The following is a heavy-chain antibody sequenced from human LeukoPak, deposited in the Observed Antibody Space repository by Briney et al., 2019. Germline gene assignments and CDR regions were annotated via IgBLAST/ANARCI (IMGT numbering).Heavy chain of an antibody. CDR2: IWYGGSNN. CDR3: ARDQEAHMATVFDY. J-gene: IGHJ4*02. V-gene: IGHV3-33*01. Sequence: GGSLRLSCAASGFTFSSYGMHWVRQAARRGLVWVAVIWYGGSNNYYADSVMGRFIISCDNSKNTLYLLMNSLRGEDTAVYYCARDQEAHMATVFDYWVQGTLISVCS. D-gene: IGHD4-4*01. CDR1: GFTFSSYG.